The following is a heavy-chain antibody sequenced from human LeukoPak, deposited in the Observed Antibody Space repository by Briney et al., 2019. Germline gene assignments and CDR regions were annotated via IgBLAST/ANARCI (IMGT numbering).Heavy chain of an antibody. CDR1: GFTFRHAL. J-gene: IGHJ4*02. Sequence: GGSLRLSCAASGFTFRHALMRGVGQAPGKGVEGVGRIKSKTDGGTADYAAPVKGKFTSSRDDSKNTLYLQMNSLKTEDPAVYYCTAHRGYCSGGSCMGYWGQGPLVTVSS. CDR2: IKSKTDGGTA. V-gene: IGHV3-15*01. CDR3: TAHRGYCSGGSCMGY. D-gene: IGHD2-15*01.